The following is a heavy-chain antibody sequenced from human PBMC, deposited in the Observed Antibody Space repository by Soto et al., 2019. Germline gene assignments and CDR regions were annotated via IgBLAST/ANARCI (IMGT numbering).Heavy chain of an antibody. Sequence: PGGSLRLSCAASGFTVSSNYMSWLRQAPGKGLECVSVIYSGGSTYYADSVKGRFTIYRDNSKNTLYLQMNSLGAEDTAVYYFARVYYYDSSGLSVYYFDYWGQGTLVNFSS. V-gene: IGHV3-53*01. D-gene: IGHD3-22*01. CDR3: ARVYYYDSSGLSVYYFDY. J-gene: IGHJ4*02. CDR2: IYSGGST. CDR1: GFTVSSNY.